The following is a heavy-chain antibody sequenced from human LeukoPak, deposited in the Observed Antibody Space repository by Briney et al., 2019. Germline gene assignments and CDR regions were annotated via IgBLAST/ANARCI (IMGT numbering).Heavy chain of an antibody. CDR2: ISSSGNTI. J-gene: IGHJ4*02. D-gene: IGHD6-13*01. CDR1: GFTFSDYY. Sequence: GGSLRLSCAASGFTFSDYYMSWIRQAPGKGLECVSYISSSGNTIYYADPVRGRFTVSRDNTKNSLSLQMNSLRAEDTAVYYCARDPSAAGHDYWGQGTLVTVSS. CDR3: ARDPSAAGHDY. V-gene: IGHV3-11*01.